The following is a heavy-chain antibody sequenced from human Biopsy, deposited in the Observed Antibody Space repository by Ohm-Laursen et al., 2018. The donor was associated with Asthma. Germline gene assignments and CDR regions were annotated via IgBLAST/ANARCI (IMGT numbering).Heavy chain of an antibody. Sequence: SSVKVACKASGDSLGSFLNYAISWVRQAPRQGLEWMGGLIPVLGTADYAPMFEGRVTITADESTSTAYLELTSLRFEDTAVYYCARGYSGTDRIVYYYSGMEVWGQGTTVTVSS. CDR1: GDSLGSFLNYA. V-gene: IGHV1-69*01. CDR2: LIPVLGTA. CDR3: ARGYSGTDRIVYYYSGMEV. J-gene: IGHJ6*02. D-gene: IGHD5-12*01.